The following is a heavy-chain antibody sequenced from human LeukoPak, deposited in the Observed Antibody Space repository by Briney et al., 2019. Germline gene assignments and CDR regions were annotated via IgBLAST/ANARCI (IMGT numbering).Heavy chain of an antibody. D-gene: IGHD3-22*01. J-gene: IGHJ3*02. Sequence: SETLSLTCTVSGGSINSYYWSWIRQPPGKGLEWIGYIYYSGSTNYNPSLKSRVSMSLDTSKNQFSLQLSSVTAADTAVYYCARVGSYYDSKAFDIWGQGTMVTVSS. CDR1: GGSINSYY. V-gene: IGHV4-59*01. CDR3: ARVGSYYDSKAFDI. CDR2: IYYSGST.